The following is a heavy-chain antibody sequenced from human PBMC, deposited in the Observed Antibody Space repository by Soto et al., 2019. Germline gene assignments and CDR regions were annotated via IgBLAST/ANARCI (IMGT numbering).Heavy chain of an antibody. CDR3: ASGGAGYSGYDSLDY. D-gene: IGHD5-12*01. J-gene: IGHJ4*02. V-gene: IGHV1-69*02. Sequence: SVKVSCKASGGTFSSYTISWVRQVPGEGLEWMGRIIPILGIANYAQKFQGRVTITADKSTSTAYMELSSLRSEDTAVYYCASGGAGYSGYDSLDYWGQGTLVTVSS. CDR2: IIPILGIA. CDR1: GGTFSSYT.